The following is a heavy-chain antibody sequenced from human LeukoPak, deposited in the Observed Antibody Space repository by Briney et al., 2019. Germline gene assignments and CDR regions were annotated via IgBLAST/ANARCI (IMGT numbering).Heavy chain of an antibody. V-gene: IGHV1-18*01. CDR2: IRAYNGNT. D-gene: IGHD2-2*01. CDR1: GYTFTSYG. J-gene: IGHJ4*02. CDR3: ARDRGVVPAAPNFDY. Sequence: ASVTVSCKASGYTFTSYGISWVRQAPGRGIEWMGWIRAYNGNTNYAQKLQGRVTMTTDTPTSTAYMELRSLRSDDTAVYYCARDRGVVPAAPNFDYGGQGTLVTVSS.